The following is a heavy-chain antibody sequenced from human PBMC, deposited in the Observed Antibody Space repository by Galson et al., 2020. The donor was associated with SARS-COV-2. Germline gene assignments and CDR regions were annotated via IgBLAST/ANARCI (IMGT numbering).Heavy chain of an antibody. CDR2: ISYDGGKT. Sequence: GGSLRLSCVASGFTFRYYAVHWVRQAPGKGLEWVAAISYDGGKTYYADSLKGRLTISRDNSKNTVYLQMNNLRAEDTAVYYCVKDRDSATSWFDALDIWGQGTMVTVSS. CDR1: GFTFRYYA. CDR3: VKDRDSATSWFDALDI. D-gene: IGHD1-26*01. J-gene: IGHJ3*02. V-gene: IGHV3-30*04.